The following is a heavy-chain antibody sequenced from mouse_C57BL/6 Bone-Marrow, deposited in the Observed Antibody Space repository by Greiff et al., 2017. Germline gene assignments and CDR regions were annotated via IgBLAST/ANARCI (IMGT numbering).Heavy chain of an antibody. CDR2: INPNNGGT. CDR3: SPRVDDYDFDY. V-gene: IGHV1-22*01. CDR1: GYTFTDYN. J-gene: IGHJ2*01. Sequence: VQLKESGPELVKPGASVKMSCKASGYTFTDYNMHWVKQSHGKSLEWIGYINPNNGGTRYNQKFKGKATLTVNKSSRTAYMELRSLTSEDSAVYYCSPRVDDYDFDYWGQGTTLTVSS. D-gene: IGHD2-4*01.